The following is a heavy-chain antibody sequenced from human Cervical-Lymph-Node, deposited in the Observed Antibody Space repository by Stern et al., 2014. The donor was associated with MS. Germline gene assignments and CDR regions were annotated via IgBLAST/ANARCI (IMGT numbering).Heavy chain of an antibody. J-gene: IGHJ4*02. D-gene: IGHD1-26*01. CDR3: ARGDRGHLDY. V-gene: IGHV3-21*01. CDR2: ISSTSTYI. CDR1: GFTFSHYS. Sequence: VQLVESGGGLVKPGGSLRISCAGSGFTFSHYSMNWVRQAPGKGLEWVSSISSTSTYIFYADSVRDRFTISRDNADNSLYLQMNSVRAEDTAVYFCARGDRGHLDYWGQGTLVSVSS.